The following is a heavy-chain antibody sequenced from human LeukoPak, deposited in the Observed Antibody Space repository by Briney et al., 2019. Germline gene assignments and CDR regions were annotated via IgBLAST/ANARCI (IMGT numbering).Heavy chain of an antibody. Sequence: ASVKVSCKVSGYTLTELSMHWVRQAPGKGLEWMGGFDPEDDEIIYAQKFQGRVTMTEDTSTDTAYMELSSLRSEDTAVYYCVIHLVYYGSGSSAYWGQGTQVTVSS. D-gene: IGHD3-10*01. CDR1: GYTLTELS. CDR2: FDPEDDEI. CDR3: VIHLVYYGSGSSAY. V-gene: IGHV1-24*01. J-gene: IGHJ4*02.